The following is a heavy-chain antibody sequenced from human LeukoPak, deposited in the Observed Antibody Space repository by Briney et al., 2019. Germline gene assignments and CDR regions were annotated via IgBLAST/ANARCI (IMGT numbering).Heavy chain of an antibody. V-gene: IGHV3-30-3*01. CDR2: TSSDGSSK. D-gene: IGHD4-23*01. CDR1: KFTFSTFA. CDR3: AREGGDLRWKNRFDF. J-gene: IGHJ4*02. Sequence: GGSLRLSCAASKFTFSTFAMHWVRQAPGKGLEWVALTSSDGSSKYYTDSVEGRFTISRDNSKNTLYLQMNSLRAEDTAVYYCAREGGDLRWKNRFDFWGQGTLVTVSS.